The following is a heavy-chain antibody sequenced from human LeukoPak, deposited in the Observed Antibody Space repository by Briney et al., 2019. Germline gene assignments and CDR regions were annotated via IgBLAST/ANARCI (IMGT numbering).Heavy chain of an antibody. D-gene: IGHD3-10*01. CDR2: IAVGSGNT. CDR3: AAERFYYGSGSVYYFEY. Sequence: SVKVSCKASGYTFTGYYMHWVRQARGQRLEWIGWIAVGSGNTNYAQKFQERVTISWDMSTSTAYMELSSLRSEDTAVYYCAAERFYYGSGSVYYFEYWGQGTLVTVSS. CDR1: GYTFTGYY. V-gene: IGHV1-58*02. J-gene: IGHJ4*02.